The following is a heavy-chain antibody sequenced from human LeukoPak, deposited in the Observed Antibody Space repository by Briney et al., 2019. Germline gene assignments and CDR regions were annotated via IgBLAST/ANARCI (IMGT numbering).Heavy chain of an antibody. J-gene: IGHJ4*02. V-gene: IGHV3-74*01. CDR1: GFTFSDYW. CDR3: TRDLGSWSGLDY. CDR2: INVDGTST. D-gene: IGHD3-10*01. Sequence: GGSLRPSCAASGFTFSDYWMHWVRQAPGTGLVWVARINVDGTSTNYADSVKGRFTISRDNAKNTLYLQMNSLRAEDTAVYYCTRDLGSWSGLDYWGQGTLVTVSS.